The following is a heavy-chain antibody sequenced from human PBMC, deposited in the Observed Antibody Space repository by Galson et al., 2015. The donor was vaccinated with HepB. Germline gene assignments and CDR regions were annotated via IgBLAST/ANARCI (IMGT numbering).Heavy chain of an antibody. CDR1: GFTFSNYG. V-gene: IGHV3-30*03. CDR3: ASCNWNAYYTIAVDY. CDR2: ISYDGSNK. Sequence: SLRLSCAASGFTFSNYGMHWVRQAPGKGLEWVAVISYDGSNKYYADSVKGRFTISRDNCKHSLDLQMNSLRAEDTAVFYCASCNWNAYYTIAVDYWGQGTTVTVSS. D-gene: IGHD1-1*01. J-gene: IGHJ6*02.